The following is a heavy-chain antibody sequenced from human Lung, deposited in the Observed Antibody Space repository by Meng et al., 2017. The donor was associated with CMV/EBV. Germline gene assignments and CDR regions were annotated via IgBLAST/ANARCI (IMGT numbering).Heavy chain of an antibody. CDR2: IYYSGST. J-gene: IGHJ2*01. D-gene: IGHD7-27*01. CDR1: GGSISSSSYY. V-gene: IGHV4-39*01. CDR3: ASPLGILGIVDL. Sequence: QLKLQGWGPRPVKPSETLSLTCTVSGGSISSSSYYWGWIRQPPGKGLEWIGSIYYSGSTYYNPSLKSRVTISVDTSKNQFSLKLSSVTAADTAVYYCASPLGILGIVDLWGRGTLVTVSS.